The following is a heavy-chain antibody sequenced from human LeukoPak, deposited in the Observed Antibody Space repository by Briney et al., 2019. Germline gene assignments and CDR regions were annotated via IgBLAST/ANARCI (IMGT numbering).Heavy chain of an antibody. CDR1: GFTFSSYS. D-gene: IGHD3-10*01. CDR3: ARDGYYYGSGSLESYYYYYMDV. J-gene: IGHJ6*03. Sequence: GGSLRLSCAASGFTFSSYSMNWVRQAPGKGLEWVSSISSSSSYIYYADSVKGRFTISRDNAKSSLDLQMNSLRAEDTAVYYCARDGYYYGSGSLESYYYYYMDVWGRGTTVTVSS. V-gene: IGHV3-21*01. CDR2: ISSSSSYI.